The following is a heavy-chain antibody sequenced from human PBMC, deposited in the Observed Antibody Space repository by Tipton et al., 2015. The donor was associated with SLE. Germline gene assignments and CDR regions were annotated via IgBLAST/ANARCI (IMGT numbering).Heavy chain of an antibody. J-gene: IGHJ5*02. D-gene: IGHD5-18*01. CDR2: IYYSGST. CDR3: ARSRGYSYGDGWIDP. V-gene: IGHV4-59*11. Sequence: TLSLTCTLSGDSISSHYWSWIRQPPGKGLEWIGYIYYSGSTNYNPSLKSRVTISVDTSKNQFSLKLSSVTAADTAVYYCARSRGYSYGDGWIDPWGQGTLVTVSS. CDR1: GDSISSHY.